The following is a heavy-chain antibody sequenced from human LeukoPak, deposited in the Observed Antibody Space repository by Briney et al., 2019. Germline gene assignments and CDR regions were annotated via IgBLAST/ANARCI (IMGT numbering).Heavy chain of an antibody. Sequence: GSLRLSCAASGFTYTTFAMSWVRQAPGKGLEWVSGISGSGGTTSYADSVEGRFTISRDNSKNMLFLQMNSLRAEDSAVYYCAKGAAYRGSDCFLYYFNYWGQGTLVTVSS. CDR3: AKGAAYRGSDCFLYYFNY. CDR1: GFTYTTFA. CDR2: ISGSGGTT. J-gene: IGHJ4*02. V-gene: IGHV3-23*01. D-gene: IGHD2-21*02.